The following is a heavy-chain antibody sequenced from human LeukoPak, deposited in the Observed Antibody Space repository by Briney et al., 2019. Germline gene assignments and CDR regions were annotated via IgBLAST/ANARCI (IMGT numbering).Heavy chain of an antibody. V-gene: IGHV3-7*01. Sequence: GGSLRLSCAASGFTFSSYWLSWVRQAPGKGLEWVSNINQDGSEKYYVDSVKGRFTISRDNAKNSLYLQMNSLRAEDTAVYYCARDLDYGGRGLDSWGQGTLVIVSS. CDR1: GFTFSSYW. J-gene: IGHJ4*02. CDR3: ARDLDYGGRGLDS. D-gene: IGHD4-23*01. CDR2: INQDGSEK.